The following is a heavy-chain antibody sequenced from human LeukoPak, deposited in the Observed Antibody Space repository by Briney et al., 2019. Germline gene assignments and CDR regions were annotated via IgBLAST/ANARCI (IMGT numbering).Heavy chain of an antibody. CDR3: ARSGADNWNYEFDY. Sequence: GASVKVSCKASGYTFNTYAMNWVRQAPGQGLEWMGWINTNTAKPTYVQGFRGRFEFSLDTSVSTAYLQISSLKTDDTAVYYCARSGADNWNYEFDYWGQGTLTTVSS. CDR1: GYTFNTYA. D-gene: IGHD1-7*01. CDR2: INTNTAKP. V-gene: IGHV7-4-1*02. J-gene: IGHJ4*02.